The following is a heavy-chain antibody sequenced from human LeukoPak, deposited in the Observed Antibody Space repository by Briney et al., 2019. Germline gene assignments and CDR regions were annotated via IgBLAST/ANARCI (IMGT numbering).Heavy chain of an antibody. CDR3: ARGRSNLSGWYGPGYFDY. D-gene: IGHD6-19*01. CDR1: GGTFSSYA. CDR2: IIPIFGTA. V-gene: IGHV1-69*05. J-gene: IGHJ4*02. Sequence: SVKVSCKASGGTFSSYAISWVRQAPGQGLEWMGRIIPIFGTANYAQKFQGRVTITTDESTSTAYMELSSLRSDDTAVYYCARGRSNLSGWYGPGYFDYWGQGTLVTVSS.